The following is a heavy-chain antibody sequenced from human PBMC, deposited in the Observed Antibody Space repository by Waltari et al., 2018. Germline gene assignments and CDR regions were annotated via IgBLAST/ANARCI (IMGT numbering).Heavy chain of an antibody. V-gene: IGHV4-59*11. J-gene: IGHJ6*02. CDR1: GGSISSHY. D-gene: IGHD5-12*01. CDR2: IYYSGST. CDR3: AREGMVATSYYGMDV. Sequence: QVQLQESGPGLVKPSETLSLTCTVSGGSISSHYWSWIRQPPGKGLEWIGYIYYSGSTNYNPSLKSRVTISVDTSKNQFSLKLSSVTAADTAVYYCAREGMVATSYYGMDVWGQGTTVTISS.